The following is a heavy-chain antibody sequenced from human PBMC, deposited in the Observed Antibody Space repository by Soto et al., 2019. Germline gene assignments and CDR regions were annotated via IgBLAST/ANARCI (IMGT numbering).Heavy chain of an antibody. J-gene: IGHJ6*02. CDR1: GGSISSYY. Sequence: QVQLQESGPGLVKPSETLSLSCTVSGGSISSYYWSWFRQSPGKRMEWIGYVHHSWGSSYNPSLPXXGXVSLEPSQSQFSLTATSVTATDTAVYYCARQGFGPLHGLVDVWGQGTTVTVSS. D-gene: IGHD3-10*01. CDR3: ARQGFGPLHGLVDV. CDR2: VHHSWGS. V-gene: IGHV4-59*08.